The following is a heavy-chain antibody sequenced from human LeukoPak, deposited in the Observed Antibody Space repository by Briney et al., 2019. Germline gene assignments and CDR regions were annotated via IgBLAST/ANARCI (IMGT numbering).Heavy chain of an antibody. J-gene: IGHJ4*02. D-gene: IGHD3-3*01. CDR3: AKERSRITIFGVVIIPAEFDY. Sequence: GGSLRLSCAASGFTFGSYAMSWVRQAPGKGLEWVSAISGSGGSTYYADSVKGRFTISRDNSKNTLYLQMNSLRAEDTAVYYCAKERSRITIFGVVIIPAEFDYWGQGTLVTVSS. CDR2: ISGSGGST. CDR1: GFTFGSYA. V-gene: IGHV3-23*01.